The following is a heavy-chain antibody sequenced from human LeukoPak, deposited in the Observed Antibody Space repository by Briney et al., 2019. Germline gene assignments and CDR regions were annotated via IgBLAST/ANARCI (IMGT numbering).Heavy chain of an antibody. J-gene: IGHJ4*02. Sequence: KPSETLSLTCSVSGGSLNSYSHKWGWIRQPPGKGLEGVGSVYYTGSTTYNPSLSSRVSISRDTSKNQFSLKLSSVTAADTAVYYCARRDAAMSPPRHWGQGTLVTVSS. CDR2: VYYTGST. V-gene: IGHV4-39*01. CDR1: GGSLNSYSHK. D-gene: IGHD5-18*01. CDR3: ARRDAAMSPPRH.